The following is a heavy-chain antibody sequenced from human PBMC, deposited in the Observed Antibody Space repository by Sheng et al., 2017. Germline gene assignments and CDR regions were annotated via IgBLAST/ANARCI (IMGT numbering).Heavy chain of an antibody. CDR1: GYSISSGYY. CDR3: ARVNAPLLLMTTVKLPFDY. Sequence: QVQLQESGPGLVKPSETLSLTCAVSGYSISSGYYWGWIRQPPGKGLEWIGSIYHSGSTYYNPSLKSRVTISVDTSKNQFSLKLSSVTAADTAVYYCARVNAPLLLMTTVKLPFDYWGQGTLVTVSS. J-gene: IGHJ4*02. V-gene: IGHV4-38-2*01. D-gene: IGHD4-17*01. CDR2: IYHSGST.